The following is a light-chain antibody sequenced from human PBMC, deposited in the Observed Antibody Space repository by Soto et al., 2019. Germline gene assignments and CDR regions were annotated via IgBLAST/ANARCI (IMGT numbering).Light chain of an antibody. CDR1: SSNIGAGFD. Sequence: QSVLTQPPSVSGAPGQRVTISCTGSSSNIGAGFDVHWYQQLPGAVPKLLIYGNSNRPSGVPDRFSGSKSGTSASLAITGLQAEDEDDYYCHSYDSSLTGSVFAGGTKLTVL. CDR2: GNS. CDR3: HSYDSSLTGSV. J-gene: IGLJ3*02. V-gene: IGLV1-40*01.